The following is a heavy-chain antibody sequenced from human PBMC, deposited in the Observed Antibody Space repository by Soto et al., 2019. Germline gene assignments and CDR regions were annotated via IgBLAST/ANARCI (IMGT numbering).Heavy chain of an antibody. Sequence: EVQLVESGGGLVQPGGSLRLSCAASGFTFGDYWMSWVRQAPGKGLEWVANIKPDGSEKYYVDSVRGRFTISRDNAKNSLYLQMNRQRAEDTAVYYCSRVGLHPYYFDYWGQGTLVTVSS. CDR1: GFTFGDYW. CDR2: IKPDGSEK. V-gene: IGHV3-7*01. D-gene: IGHD4-4*01. CDR3: SRVGLHPYYFDY. J-gene: IGHJ4*02.